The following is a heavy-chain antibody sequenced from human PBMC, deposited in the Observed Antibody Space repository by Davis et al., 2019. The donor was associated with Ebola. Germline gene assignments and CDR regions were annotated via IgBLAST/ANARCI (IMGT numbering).Heavy chain of an antibody. D-gene: IGHD4-17*01. J-gene: IGHJ4*02. CDR2: IYYSGST. CDR1: SGSMSRYY. CDR3: AREVYGDFDY. V-gene: IGHV4-59*01. Sequence: MPSETLSLPCPVSSGSMSRYYWTWIRQPPGKGLEWIGYIYYSGSTDYNPSLRGRVTISLDMSKNQFSLRLKSVTAADTAVYYCAREVYGDFDYWGQGTLVTVSS.